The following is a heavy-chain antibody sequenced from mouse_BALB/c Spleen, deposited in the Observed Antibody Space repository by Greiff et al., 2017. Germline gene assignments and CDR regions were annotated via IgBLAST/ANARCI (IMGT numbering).Heavy chain of an antibody. CDR2: ISSGSSTI. CDR3: ARKDSSGYFYYAMDY. J-gene: IGHJ4*01. CDR1: GFTFSSFG. Sequence: EVKVEESGGGLVQPGGSRKLSCAASGFTFSSFGMHWVRQAPEKGLEWVAYISSGSSTIYYADTVKGRFTISRDNPKNTLFLQMTSLRSEDTAMYYCARKDSSGYFYYAMDYWGQGTSVTVSS. V-gene: IGHV5-17*02. D-gene: IGHD3-2*01.